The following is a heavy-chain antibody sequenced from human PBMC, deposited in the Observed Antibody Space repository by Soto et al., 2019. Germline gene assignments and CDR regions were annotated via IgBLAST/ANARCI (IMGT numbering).Heavy chain of an antibody. CDR1: GGSISSYY. J-gene: IGHJ6*02. D-gene: IGHD5-12*01. CDR3: ARGKGYSGYDQYYYYGMDV. Sequence: SSETLSLTCTVSGGSISSYYWSWIRQPPGKGLEWIGYIYYSGSTNYNPSLKSRVTISVDTSKNQFSLKLSSVTAADTAVYYCARGKGYSGYDQYYYYGMDVWGQGTTVTVSS. V-gene: IGHV4-59*01. CDR2: IYYSGST.